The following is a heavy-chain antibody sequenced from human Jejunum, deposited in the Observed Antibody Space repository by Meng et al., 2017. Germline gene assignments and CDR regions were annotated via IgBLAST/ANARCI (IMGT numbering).Heavy chain of an antibody. D-gene: IGHD2-8*02. V-gene: IGHV4-4*02. CDR2: IHHSGRV. J-gene: IGHJ4*02. Sequence: VRRLESGPGLVKPSGTLSLTCAASGGSISSGHWWSWVRQSPGEGLQWIGEIHHSGRVTYNPSLKSRVAISVDMSKNQFSLELSSVTAADTAVYYCAKNGAYCLEYWGQGTLVTVSS. CDR1: GGSISSGHW. CDR3: AKNGAYCLEY.